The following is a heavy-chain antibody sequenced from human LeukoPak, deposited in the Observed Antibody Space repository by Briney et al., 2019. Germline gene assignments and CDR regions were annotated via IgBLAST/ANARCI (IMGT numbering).Heavy chain of an antibody. J-gene: IGHJ4*02. Sequence: GGSLRLSCAASGFPFSDYWMDWVRLAPGKGVEWVANINQDGRIQYYADSVRGRFIISRNNAKNSLYLQMYSLRAEDTAIYFCSRSLDYLGQGALVTVSS. CDR2: INQDGRIQ. CDR3: SRSLDY. V-gene: IGHV3-7*01. CDR1: GFPFSDYW.